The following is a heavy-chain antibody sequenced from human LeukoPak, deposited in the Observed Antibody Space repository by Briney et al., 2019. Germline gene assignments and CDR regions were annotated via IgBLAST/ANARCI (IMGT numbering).Heavy chain of an antibody. D-gene: IGHD3-16*01. V-gene: IGHV4-4*02. CDR2: IYHSGST. Sequence: PSETLSLTCAVSGGSISSTNWWSWVRKPPGKGLEWIGEIYHSGSTNYNPSLKSRVTISVDTSKNQFSLKLSSVTAADTAVYYCARDTYPVHPNWFDPWGQGTLVTVSS. CDR1: GGSISSTNW. J-gene: IGHJ5*02. CDR3: ARDTYPVHPNWFDP.